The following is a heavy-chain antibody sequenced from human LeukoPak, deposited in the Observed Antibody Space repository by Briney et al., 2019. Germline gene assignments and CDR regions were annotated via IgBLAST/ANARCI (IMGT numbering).Heavy chain of an antibody. CDR2: IYSSGST. V-gene: IGHV4-4*07. Sequence: SETLSLTRTVSGGSISSYYWSWIRQPAGKGLEWIGCIYSSGSTNYNPSLKSRVTMSVDTSKNQFSLNLSSVTAADTAVYYCARATYSSSGLFDYWGQGTLVTVSS. CDR1: GGSISSYY. D-gene: IGHD6-6*01. J-gene: IGHJ4*02. CDR3: ARATYSSSGLFDY.